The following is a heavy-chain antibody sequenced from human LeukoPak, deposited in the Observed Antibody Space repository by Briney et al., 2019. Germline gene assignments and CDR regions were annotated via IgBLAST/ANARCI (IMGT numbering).Heavy chain of an antibody. D-gene: IGHD1-26*01. CDR1: GGSITSSTYF. Sequence: PSETLSLTCTVSGGSITSSTYFWGWIRQPPGKGLEWIGSIHSSGSMYFNPSLKSRVTISIDTSNNQFSLKLGSVTAAGTAVYYCAREEALGSGSFDYWGQGTLVTVSS. J-gene: IGHJ4*02. CDR3: AREEALGSGSFDY. CDR2: IHSSGSM. V-gene: IGHV4-39*07.